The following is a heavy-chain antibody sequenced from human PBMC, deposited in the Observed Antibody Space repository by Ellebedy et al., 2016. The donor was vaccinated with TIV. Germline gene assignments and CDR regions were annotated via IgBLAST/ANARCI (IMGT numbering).Heavy chain of an antibody. CDR2: ISSSSSYT. D-gene: IGHD3-22*01. J-gene: IGHJ4*02. CDR3: ARSDPLGSYYDSSGYPGY. CDR1: GFTFSDYY. V-gene: IGHV3-11*03. Sequence: GESLKISXAASGFTFSDYYMSWIRQAPGKGLEWVSYISSSSSYTNYADSVKGRFTISRDNAKNSLYLQMNSLRAEDTAVYYCARSDPLGSYYDSSGYPGYWGQGTLVTVSS.